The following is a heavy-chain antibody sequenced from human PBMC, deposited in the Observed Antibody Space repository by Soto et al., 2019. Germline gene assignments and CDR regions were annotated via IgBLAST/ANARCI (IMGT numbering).Heavy chain of an antibody. CDR1: GFTFSNYW. CDR3: VRDSHGDY. CDR2: IDHDGPT. Sequence: EVQLVESGGGLVQPGGSLRLSCAGSGFTFSNYWMHWVRQAPGKGLEWVSRIDHDGPTDYADSVRGRFTISRDNAVNTLYLQMNSLRPEDTAVYYCVRDSHGDYWGQGTLVTVSS. J-gene: IGHJ4*02. V-gene: IGHV3-74*01.